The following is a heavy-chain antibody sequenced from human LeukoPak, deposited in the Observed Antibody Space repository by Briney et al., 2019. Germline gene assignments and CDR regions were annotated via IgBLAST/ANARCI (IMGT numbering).Heavy chain of an antibody. D-gene: IGHD6-13*01. CDR3: AKLAAAGLETDAFDI. V-gene: IGHV3-9*01. CDR2: ISWNSGSI. CDR1: GFTFDDYA. Sequence: GRSLRLSCAASGFTFDDYAMHWVRQAPGKGLEWVSGISWNSGSIGYADSVKGRFTISRDNAKNSLYLQMNSLRAEDKALYYCAKLAAAGLETDAFDIWGQGTMVTVSS. J-gene: IGHJ3*02.